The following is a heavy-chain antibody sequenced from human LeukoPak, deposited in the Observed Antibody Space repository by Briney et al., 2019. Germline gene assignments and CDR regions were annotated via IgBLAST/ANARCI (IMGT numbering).Heavy chain of an antibody. J-gene: IGHJ4*02. V-gene: IGHV1-3*01. CDR3: ARGPRAAADDY. CDR2: INAGNGNT. D-gene: IGHD6-13*01. CDR1: GYTFINYA. Sequence: GASVKVSCKASGYTFINYAINWGRQAPGQRLEWVGWINAGNGNTKYSQKFQGRVTITRDTSASTAYMELSSLRSEDTAVYYCARGPRAAADDYWGQGTLVTVSS.